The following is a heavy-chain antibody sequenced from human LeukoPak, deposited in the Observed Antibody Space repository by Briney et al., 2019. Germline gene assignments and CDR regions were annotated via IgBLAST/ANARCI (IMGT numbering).Heavy chain of an antibody. V-gene: IGHV3-66*04. CDR1: GFTFSSYS. J-gene: IGHJ4*02. D-gene: IGHD4/OR15-4a*01. Sequence: GSLRLSCAASGFTFSSYSMNWVRQAPGKGLEWVSVIYSGGSTYYADSVKGRFTISRDNSKNTLYLQMNSLRAEDTAVYYCARRAGAYSHPYDYWGQGTLVTVSS. CDR3: ARRAGAYSHPYDY. CDR2: IYSGGST.